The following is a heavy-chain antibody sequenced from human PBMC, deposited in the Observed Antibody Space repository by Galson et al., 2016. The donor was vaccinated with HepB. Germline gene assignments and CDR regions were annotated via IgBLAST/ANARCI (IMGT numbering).Heavy chain of an antibody. CDR3: ALTDPIDRYDAFDI. CDR2: ISSSSSYI. J-gene: IGHJ3*02. Sequence: SLRLSCAASGFTFCSFSMNWVRQAPGKGLEWVSAISSSSSYIYYSDSVKGRFTISRDNAKNSLYLQMNSVRAEDTAVYYCALTDPIDRYDAFDIWGQGTMVTVSS. V-gene: IGHV3-21*01. D-gene: IGHD3-9*01. CDR1: GFTFCSFS.